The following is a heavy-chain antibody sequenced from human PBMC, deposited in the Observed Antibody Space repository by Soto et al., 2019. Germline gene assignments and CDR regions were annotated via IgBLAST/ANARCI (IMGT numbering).Heavy chain of an antibody. CDR3: AKIEGDNWNYINP. J-gene: IGHJ5*02. CDR2: INHRGRT. CDR1: GVSFSGYY. V-gene: IGHV4-34*01. D-gene: IGHD1-7*01. Sequence: SETLSLTCAVYGVSFSGYYWSWIRQPPGKGLEWIGEINHRGRTNYNPSLKSRVTISVDTSKNQFSLKLSSVTAADTAVYYCAKIEGDNWNYINPWGQGTLVNVSS.